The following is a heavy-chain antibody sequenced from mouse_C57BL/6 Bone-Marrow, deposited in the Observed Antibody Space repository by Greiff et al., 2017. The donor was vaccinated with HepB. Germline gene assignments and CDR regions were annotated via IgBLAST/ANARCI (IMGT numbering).Heavy chain of an antibody. V-gene: IGHV5-17*01. J-gene: IGHJ4*01. CDR1: GFTFSDYG. CDR3: ARPLNWDAMDY. Sequence: DVQLVESGGGLVKPGGSLKLSCAASGFTFSDYGMHWVRQAPEKGLEWVAYISSGSSTIYYADTVKGRFTISRDNAKNTLFLQMTSLRSEDTAMYYCARPLNWDAMDYWGQGTSVTVSS. CDR2: ISSGSSTI. D-gene: IGHD4-1*01.